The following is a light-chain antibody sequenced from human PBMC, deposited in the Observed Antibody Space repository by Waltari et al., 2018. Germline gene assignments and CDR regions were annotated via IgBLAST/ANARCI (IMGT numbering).Light chain of an antibody. CDR1: SSNIGAGYD. V-gene: IGLV1-40*01. CDR3: QSYDSSLSCRPWV. CDR2: ANR. J-gene: IGLJ3*02. Sequence: QSVLTQPPSVSGAPGQRVTISCTGSSSNIGAGYDVHWYLQLPGTAPKLLIYANRNRPAGVPDRFSGSKSGTSASLAITGLQPEDEADYYCQSYDSSLSCRPWVFGGGTKLTVL.